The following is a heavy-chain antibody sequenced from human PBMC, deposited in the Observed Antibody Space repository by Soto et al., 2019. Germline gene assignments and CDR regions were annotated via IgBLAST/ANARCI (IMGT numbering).Heavy chain of an antibody. Sequence: QVHLVESGGGVVQHGTSLRLSCAASGFTFSDHAMYWVRQAPGKGLEWVAVIWNDGIKKFYAESVKGRLTISRDNSKNILYLQINDLRVEDRGVYYCARDTERWIPRRGGDYGMDVWGQGTTVTVSS. CDR3: ARDTERWIPRRGGDYGMDV. J-gene: IGHJ6*02. V-gene: IGHV3-33*01. CDR1: GFTFSDHA. D-gene: IGHD5-18*01. CDR2: IWNDGIKK.